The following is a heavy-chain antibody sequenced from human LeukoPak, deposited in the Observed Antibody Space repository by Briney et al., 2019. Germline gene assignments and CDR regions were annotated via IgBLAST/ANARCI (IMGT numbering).Heavy chain of an antibody. D-gene: IGHD2-15*01. Sequence: SETLSLTCTVSGGSISSYYWSWIRQPPGKGLEWIGYIYYSGSTNYNPSLKSRVTISVDTSKNQFSLKLSSVTAADTAVYYCARVSDCSGGSCYKAVGYYYYMDVWGKGTTVTISS. CDR1: GGSISSYY. J-gene: IGHJ6*03. CDR2: IYYSGST. CDR3: ARVSDCSGGSCYKAVGYYYYMDV. V-gene: IGHV4-59*01.